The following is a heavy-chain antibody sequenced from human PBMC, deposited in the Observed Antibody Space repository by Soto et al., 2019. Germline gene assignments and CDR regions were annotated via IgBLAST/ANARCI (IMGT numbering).Heavy chain of an antibody. CDR3: AKVTIFGVVIIPDYYYYGMDV. Sequence: GASVKVSCKASGGTFSSYAISWVRQAPGQGLEWMGGIIPIFGTANYAQKFQGRVTITADESTSTAYMELGSLRSEDTAVYYCAKVTIFGVVIIPDYYYYGMDVWGQGTTVTVSS. V-gene: IGHV1-69*13. CDR2: IIPIFGTA. D-gene: IGHD3-3*01. J-gene: IGHJ6*02. CDR1: GGTFSSYA.